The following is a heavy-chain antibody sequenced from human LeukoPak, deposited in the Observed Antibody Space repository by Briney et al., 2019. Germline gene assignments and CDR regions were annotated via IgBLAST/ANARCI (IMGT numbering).Heavy chain of an antibody. CDR3: ARTIRGPTYGSGSYKVRYFDY. Sequence: KAGGSLRLSCAASGFTFSDYYMSWIRQAPGKGLEWVSYISSSGSTIYYADSVKGRFTISRDNAKNSLYLQMNSLRAEDTAVYYCARTIRGPTYGSGSYKVRYFDYWGQGTLVTVSS. J-gene: IGHJ4*02. V-gene: IGHV3-11*04. CDR1: GFTFSDYY. CDR2: ISSSGSTI. D-gene: IGHD3-10*01.